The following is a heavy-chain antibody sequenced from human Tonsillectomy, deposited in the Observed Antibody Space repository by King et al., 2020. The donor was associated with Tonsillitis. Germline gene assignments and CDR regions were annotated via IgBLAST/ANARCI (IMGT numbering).Heavy chain of an antibody. V-gene: IGHV1-69*04. CDR2: IIPILGIA. Sequence: QLVQSGAEVKKPGSSVKVSCKASGGTFSSYAISWVRQAPGQGLEWMGRIIPILGIANYAQKFQGRVTITADKSTSTAYMELSSLRSEDTAVYYCALTPTITIFGVVSSPGWFDPWGQGTLVTVSS. CDR1: GGTFSSYA. CDR3: ALTPTITIFGVVSSPGWFDP. D-gene: IGHD3-3*01. J-gene: IGHJ5*02.